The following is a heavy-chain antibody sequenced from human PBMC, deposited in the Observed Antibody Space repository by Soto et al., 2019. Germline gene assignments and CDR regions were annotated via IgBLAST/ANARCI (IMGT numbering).Heavy chain of an antibody. CDR2: VYHTGNT. CDR1: NFSISSAYY. Sequence: SETLSLTCGGSNFSISSAYYWAWIRQPPGKGLEWIASVYHTGNTYFNPSLKSRVTISVDTSKNQFSLRLRSVTAADTAIYYCARDRIVTKPPAPYYLYYGVDVWGQGTTVTVSS. CDR3: ARDRIVTKPPAPYYLYYGVDV. V-gene: IGHV4-38-2*02. J-gene: IGHJ6*02. D-gene: IGHD3-22*01.